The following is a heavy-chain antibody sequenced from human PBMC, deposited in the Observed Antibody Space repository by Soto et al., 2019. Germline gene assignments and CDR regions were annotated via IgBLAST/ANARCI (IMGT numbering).Heavy chain of an antibody. J-gene: IGHJ4*02. CDR1: GFTFTSFE. CDR2: ISDSGSAI. D-gene: IGHD1-26*01. CDR3: AGGIAYTGSFKL. Sequence: EVQLVESGGGLVQPGGSLRLSCAASGFTFTSFEMAWVRQAPGTGLQWVSYISDSGSAIRYADSVKGRFTISRDNAQNSVYLQMNRLRAEDTAVYCCAGGIAYTGSFKLWGQGTLVTGSS. V-gene: IGHV3-48*03.